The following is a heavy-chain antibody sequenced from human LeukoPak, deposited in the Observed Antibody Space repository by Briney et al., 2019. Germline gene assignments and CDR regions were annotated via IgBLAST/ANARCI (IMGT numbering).Heavy chain of an antibody. CDR2: INPSGGST. Sequence: ASVKVSCKASGYTFTSYYMHWVRQAPGQGLEWMGIINPSGGSTSYAQKFQGRVTMTRDTSTSTVYMELSSLRSEDTAVYYCAAESFGVGPAERFDPWGQGTLVTVSS. V-gene: IGHV1-46*01. CDR3: AAESFGVGPAERFDP. CDR1: GYTFTSYY. D-gene: IGHD3-3*01. J-gene: IGHJ5*02.